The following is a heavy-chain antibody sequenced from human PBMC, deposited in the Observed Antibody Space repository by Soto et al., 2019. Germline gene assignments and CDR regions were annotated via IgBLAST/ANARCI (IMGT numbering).Heavy chain of an antibody. Sequence: ASVKVSCKASGYTFTSYGISWVRQAPGQGLEWMGWISAYNGNTNYAQKLQDRVTMTTDTSTSTAYMELRSLRSDDTAVYYCAIDPKGLVVVALFDYWGQGTLVTVSS. V-gene: IGHV1-18*01. CDR2: ISAYNGNT. CDR3: AIDPKGLVVVALFDY. CDR1: GYTFTSYG. J-gene: IGHJ4*02. D-gene: IGHD2-15*01.